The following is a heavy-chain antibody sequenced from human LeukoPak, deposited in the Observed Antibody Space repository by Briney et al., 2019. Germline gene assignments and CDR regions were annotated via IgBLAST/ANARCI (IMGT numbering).Heavy chain of an antibody. V-gene: IGHV3-33*01. CDR2: IWYDGGYK. J-gene: IGHJ4*02. D-gene: IGHD3-22*01. CDR3: ARDFGYDTSGSYYVPYYFDY. CDR1: GFTFSSHG. Sequence: PGRSLRLSCAASGFTFSSHGMHWVRQAPGKGLEWVAVIWYDGGYKYYADSVKGRFTISRDNSNNTLYLQMNSLRAEDTAVYYCARDFGYDTSGSYYVPYYFDYWGQGTLVTVSS.